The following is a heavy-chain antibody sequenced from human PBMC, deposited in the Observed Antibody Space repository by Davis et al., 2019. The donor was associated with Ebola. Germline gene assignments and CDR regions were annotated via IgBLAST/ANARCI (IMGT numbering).Heavy chain of an antibody. V-gene: IGHV1-46*01. CDR2: INPSGGST. Sequence: ASVTVSCKATGYTFTSYGISWVRQAPGQGLEWMGIINPSGGSTSYAQKFQGRVTMTRDTSTSTVYMELSSLRSEDTAVYYCASAPGGFDYWGQGTLVTVSS. D-gene: IGHD3-10*01. J-gene: IGHJ4*02. CDR1: GYTFTSYG. CDR3: ASAPGGFDY.